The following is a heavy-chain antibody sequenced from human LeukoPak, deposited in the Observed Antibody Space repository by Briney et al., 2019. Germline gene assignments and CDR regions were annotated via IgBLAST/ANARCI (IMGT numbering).Heavy chain of an antibody. V-gene: IGHV3-23*01. CDR3: AKALGYCSSTSCDADDY. CDR2: ISGSGGST. Sequence: PGGSLRLSCAASGFTFSNFWMSWVLQAPGKGLEWVSAISGSGGSTYYADSVKGRFTISRDNSKNTLYLQMNSLRAEDTAVYYCAKALGYCSSTSCDADDYWGQGTLVTVSS. CDR1: GFTFSNFW. D-gene: IGHD2-2*01. J-gene: IGHJ4*02.